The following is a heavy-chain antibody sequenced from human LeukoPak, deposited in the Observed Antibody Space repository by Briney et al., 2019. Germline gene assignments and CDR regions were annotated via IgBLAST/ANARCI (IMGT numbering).Heavy chain of an antibody. CDR3: ARGGLRQWLSWFDP. Sequence: SSETLSLTCTVSGGSISSYYWSWIRQPPGKGLEWIGYIYYSGSTNYNPSLKSRVTISVDTSKNQFSLKLSPVTAADTAVYYCARGGLRQWLSWFDPWGQGTLVTVSS. D-gene: IGHD6-19*01. CDR1: GGSISSYY. J-gene: IGHJ5*02. CDR2: IYYSGST. V-gene: IGHV4-59*01.